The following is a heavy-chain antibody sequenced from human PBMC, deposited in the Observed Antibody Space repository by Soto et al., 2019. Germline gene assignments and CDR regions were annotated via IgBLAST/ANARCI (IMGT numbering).Heavy chain of an antibody. CDR2: INAATGNT. Sequence: HVEIVQSGAEVKMPGASVNVSCKSYGYNFTNHAMHWVRQAPGRRLEWLGWINAATGNTQYSQRFQDRLIIIRDTSASTASMELSSLRSEDTAVYYCVRGAARRPPVTRAFDLWGRGTFVTVSS. CDR3: VRGAARRPPVTRAFDL. D-gene: IGHD4-17*01. V-gene: IGHV1-3*01. J-gene: IGHJ3*01. CDR1: GYNFTNHA.